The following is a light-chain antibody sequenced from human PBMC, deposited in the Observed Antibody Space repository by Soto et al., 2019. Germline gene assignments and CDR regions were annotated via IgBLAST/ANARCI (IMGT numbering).Light chain of an antibody. Sequence: DIQMTQSPSTLSASVGDRVTITCRASESISSWLAWFQQKPGKAPKLLIYKASILQSGVSSRGSGSESGTEFTLTIRSLQPDDFATYFCQQYSAKWTFGQGTKVEIK. CDR3: QQYSAKWT. CDR1: ESISSW. CDR2: KAS. J-gene: IGKJ1*01. V-gene: IGKV1-5*03.